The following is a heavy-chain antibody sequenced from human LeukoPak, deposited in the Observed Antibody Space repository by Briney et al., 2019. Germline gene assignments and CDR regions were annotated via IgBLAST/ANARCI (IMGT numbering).Heavy chain of an antibody. Sequence: GGSLRLSCAASGFTFSSYAMSWVRQAPGKGLEWVSVISNSGGSTFYADSVKGRFTISRDNSKNTLYLQMNSLRAEDTAVYYCAKDKSPRITMIVVVGTRAFDIWGQGTMVTVSS. D-gene: IGHD3-22*01. J-gene: IGHJ3*02. V-gene: IGHV3-23*01. CDR1: GFTFSSYA. CDR2: ISNSGGST. CDR3: AKDKSPRITMIVVVGTRAFDI.